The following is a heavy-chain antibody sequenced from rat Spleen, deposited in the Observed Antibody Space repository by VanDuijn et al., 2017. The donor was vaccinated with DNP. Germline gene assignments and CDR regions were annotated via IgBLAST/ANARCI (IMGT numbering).Heavy chain of an antibody. Sequence: EVQLVESGGGLVQPGRSMKLSCAASGFTFTNYDMVWVRQAPTKGLEWVATITTSGGATYYRDSVKGRFTVSRNNAESTLYLQMDSLRSDDTATYYCATAIGDYWGQGVMVTVSS. V-gene: IGHV5-25*01. J-gene: IGHJ2*01. D-gene: IGHD1-2*01. CDR1: GFTFTNYD. CDR3: ATAIGDY. CDR2: ITTSGGAT.